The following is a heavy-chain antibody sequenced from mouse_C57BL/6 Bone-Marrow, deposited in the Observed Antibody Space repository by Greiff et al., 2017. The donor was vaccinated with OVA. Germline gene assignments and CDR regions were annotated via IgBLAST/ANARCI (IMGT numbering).Heavy chain of an antibody. V-gene: IGHV5-6*02. Sequence: EVKLVESGGDLVKPGGSLKLSCAASGFTFSSYGMSWVRQTPDKRLEWVATISSGGSYTYYPDSVKGRFTISRDNAKNTLYLQMSSLKSEDTAMYYCARRGVRYYFDYWGQGTTLTVSS. J-gene: IGHJ2*01. CDR1: GFTFSSYG. CDR3: ARRGVRYYFDY. CDR2: ISSGGSYT.